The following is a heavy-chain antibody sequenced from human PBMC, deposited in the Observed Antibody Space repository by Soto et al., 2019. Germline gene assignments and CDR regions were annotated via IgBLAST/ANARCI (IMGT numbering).Heavy chain of an antibody. D-gene: IGHD1-26*01. CDR3: AKNQGVELVPLATVDWFDP. CDR2: ISGSGFKK. Sequence: PVGSLRLSCAASGFIFENFGMSWVRQAPGKGLEWTSSISGSGFKKYYADSVKGRFTISRDNSKSTVYLELNNLSAEDTAVYHCAKNQGVELVPLATVDWFDPWGQGSVVTVSS. CDR1: GFIFENFG. V-gene: IGHV3-23*01. J-gene: IGHJ5*02.